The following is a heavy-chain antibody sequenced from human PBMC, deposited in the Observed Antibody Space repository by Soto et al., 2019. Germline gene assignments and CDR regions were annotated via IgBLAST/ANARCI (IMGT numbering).Heavy chain of an antibody. D-gene: IGHD3-22*01. CDR2: ISHDGSNK. V-gene: IGHV3-30*18. CDR1: GFTFSSYG. Sequence: QVQLVESGGGVVQPGRSLRLSCEASGFTFSSYGMHWVRQAPGKGLEWVAFISHDGSNKYYADSVKGRFTISRDSSKNTLYLQMNSLRAEDTAVYYCAKDHSSGYYHTGDAFDIWGQGTMVTVSS. J-gene: IGHJ3*02. CDR3: AKDHSSGYYHTGDAFDI.